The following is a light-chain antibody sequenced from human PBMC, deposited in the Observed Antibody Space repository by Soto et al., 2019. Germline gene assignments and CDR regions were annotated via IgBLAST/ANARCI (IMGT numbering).Light chain of an antibody. J-gene: IGKJ3*01. Sequence: DIQMTQSPSSLSASVGDRVTITCRASQTVSVYLNWYRQEPGKAPKLLIFSASTLQSGVPPRFSGSGSGTDFTLTISNLQPEDFATYSCQQSYSTPFTFGPGTKVDVK. CDR1: QTVSVY. V-gene: IGKV1-39*01. CDR3: QQSYSTPFT. CDR2: SAS.